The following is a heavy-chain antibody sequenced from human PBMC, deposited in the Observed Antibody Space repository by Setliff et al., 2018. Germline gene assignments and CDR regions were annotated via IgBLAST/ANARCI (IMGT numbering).Heavy chain of an antibody. CDR3: TTGYISGYYIGH. CDR2: IKGQTDGGTT. CDR1: ELIFSHTW. V-gene: IGHV3-15*01. J-gene: IGHJ4*02. Sequence: GGSLRLSCAAPELIFSHTWMNWVRQAPGKGLEWVGRIKGQTDGGTTDYAAPVKGRFSISRDDSKNTVYLRMNSLKTEDTAVYYCTTGYISGYYIGHWGLGTLVTSPQ. D-gene: IGHD6-19*01.